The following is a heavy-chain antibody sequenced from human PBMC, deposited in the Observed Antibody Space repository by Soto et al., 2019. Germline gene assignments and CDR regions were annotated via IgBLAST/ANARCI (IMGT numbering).Heavy chain of an antibody. V-gene: IGHV3-13*01. D-gene: IGHD2-15*01. CDR2: IGTAGDT. CDR1: GFTFSSYD. CDR3: ARGIPSPNLGYYFDY. J-gene: IGHJ4*02. Sequence: GGSLRLSCAASGFTFSSYDMHWVRQATGKGLEWVSAIGTAGDTYYPGSVKGRFTISRENAKNSLYLQMNSLRAEDTAVYYCARGIPSPNLGYYFDYWGQGTLVTVSS.